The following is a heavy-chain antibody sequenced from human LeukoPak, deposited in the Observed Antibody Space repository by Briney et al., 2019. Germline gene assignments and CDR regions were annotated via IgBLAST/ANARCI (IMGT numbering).Heavy chain of an antibody. Sequence: GGSLRLSCAASGFTFSSYWMSWVRQAPGKGLEWVANIKQDGSEKYYVDSVKGRFTISRDNAKNSLYLQMNSLRAEDTAVYYCARGIAAAGDPGNYYMDVWGKGTTVTVSS. D-gene: IGHD6-13*01. CDR1: GFTFSSYW. V-gene: IGHV3-7*01. CDR3: ARGIAAAGDPGNYYMDV. CDR2: IKQDGSEK. J-gene: IGHJ6*03.